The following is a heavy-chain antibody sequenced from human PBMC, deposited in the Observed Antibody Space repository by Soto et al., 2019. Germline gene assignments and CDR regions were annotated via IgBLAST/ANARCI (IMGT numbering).Heavy chain of an antibody. CDR3: AVTAAGTGVGYYYYGMDV. J-gene: IGHJ6*02. V-gene: IGHV1-69*13. CDR1: GGTFSSYA. Sequence: GASVKVCCKASGGTFSSYAISWVRQAPGQVLEWMGGIIPIFGTANYAQKFQGRVTITADESTSTAYMELSSLRSEDTAVYYCAVTAAGTGVGYYYYGMDVWGQGTTVTVSS. CDR2: IIPIFGTA. D-gene: IGHD6-13*01.